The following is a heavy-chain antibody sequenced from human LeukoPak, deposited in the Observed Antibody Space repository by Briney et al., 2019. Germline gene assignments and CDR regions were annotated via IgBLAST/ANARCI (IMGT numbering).Heavy chain of an antibody. CDR1: GGSISSYY. D-gene: IGHD1-26*01. V-gene: IGHV4-4*07. J-gene: IGHJ6*03. CDR3: ARAHSGSYYGNYYYYMDV. Sequence: SETLSLTCTVSGGSISSYYWSWIRQPAGKGLECIGRIYNNGSTYYSPSLKSRVTMSVDTSKNQFSLRLSSVTAADTAVYYCARAHSGSYYGNYYYYMDVWGKGTTVTVSS. CDR2: IYNNGST.